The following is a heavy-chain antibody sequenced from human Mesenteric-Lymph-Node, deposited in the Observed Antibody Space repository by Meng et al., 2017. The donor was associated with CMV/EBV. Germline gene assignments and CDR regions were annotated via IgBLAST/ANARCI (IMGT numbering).Heavy chain of an antibody. D-gene: IGHD6-13*01. CDR1: GFTFSDYN. J-gene: IGHJ4*02. Sequence: GESLKISCAASGFTFSDYNMNWVRQAPGKGLEWVSSISHGGGYQYYADSVRGRFTVSRDNSKNMLYLHMNSLRVEDTAVYYCARETPGYFDYWGQGTVVTVSS. V-gene: IGHV3-21*04. CDR3: ARETPGYFDY. CDR2: ISHGGGYQ.